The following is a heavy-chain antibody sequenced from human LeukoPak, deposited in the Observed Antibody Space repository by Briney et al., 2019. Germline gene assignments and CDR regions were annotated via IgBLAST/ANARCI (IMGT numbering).Heavy chain of an antibody. CDR2: IRSRANSYVT. J-gene: IGHJ6*04. CDR3: TRHSDAYCSRANCYVDNFYGLDV. D-gene: IGHD2-15*01. Sequence: GGSLTLSCAASGLIFSGSAIHWVRQASGKGLGWVGRIRSRANSYVTVYSASVTGRFTISRDDSKNTAYLQMNSLKAEDTAVYFCTRHSDAYCSRANCYVDNFYGLDVWGEGTRVTVSS. CDR1: GLIFSGSA. V-gene: IGHV3-73*01.